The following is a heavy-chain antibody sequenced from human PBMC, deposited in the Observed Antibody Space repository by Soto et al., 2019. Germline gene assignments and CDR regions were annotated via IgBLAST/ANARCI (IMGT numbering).Heavy chain of an antibody. V-gene: IGHV4-61*01. CDR3: VRQPWSGGYFDY. Sequence: LETLSLTCTVSGGSVSSGSYYCNWIRQPPGKGLEWIGYIYYSGSTNYNPSLKSRVTISVDTSKNQFSLKLSSVTAADTAVYYCVRQPWSGGYFDYWGQGTLVTVS. CDR1: GGSVSSGSYY. D-gene: IGHD3-22*01. J-gene: IGHJ4*02. CDR2: IYYSGST.